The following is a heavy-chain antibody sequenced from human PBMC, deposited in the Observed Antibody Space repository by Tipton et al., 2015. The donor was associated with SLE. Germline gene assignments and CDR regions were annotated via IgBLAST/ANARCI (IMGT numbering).Heavy chain of an antibody. D-gene: IGHD5-12*01. Sequence: TLSLTCAVSGGSISSYYWSWIRQPPGKGLEWIGYIYYSGSTNYNPSLKSRVTISVDTSKNQFSLKLSSVTAADTAVYYCARVVATITTGWFDPWGQGTLVTVSS. CDR2: IYYSGST. CDR1: GGSISSYY. CDR3: ARVVATITTGWFDP. J-gene: IGHJ5*02. V-gene: IGHV4-59*01.